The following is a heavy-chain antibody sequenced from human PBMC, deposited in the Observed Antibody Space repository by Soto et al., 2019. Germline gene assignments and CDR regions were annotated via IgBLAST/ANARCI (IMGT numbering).Heavy chain of an antibody. D-gene: IGHD5-12*01. Sequence: VASVKVSCKASGYTFTNYAMHWVRQAPGQRLEWMGWINAGNGNTKYSQKFQGRVTITRDTSASTAYMELSSLRSEDTAVYYCARVSGYYLLDYWGQGTLVTVSS. J-gene: IGHJ4*02. CDR2: INAGNGNT. V-gene: IGHV1-3*01. CDR1: GYTFTNYA. CDR3: ARVSGYYLLDY.